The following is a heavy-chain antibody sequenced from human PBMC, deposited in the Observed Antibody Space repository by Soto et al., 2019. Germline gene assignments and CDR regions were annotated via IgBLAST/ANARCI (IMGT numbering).Heavy chain of an antibody. Sequence: QLQLQESGPGLVKPSETLSLTCTVSGGSISSSTYYWGWIRQPPGKGLEWIGSIYYSGSTYYNPSLQSRVTISVDTSKNQFSLKLSSVTAADTAVYYCARQGANCSGATCYLAYWGQGTLVTVSS. D-gene: IGHD2-15*01. CDR1: GGSISSSTYY. J-gene: IGHJ4*02. CDR3: ARQGANCSGATCYLAY. V-gene: IGHV4-39*01. CDR2: IYYSGST.